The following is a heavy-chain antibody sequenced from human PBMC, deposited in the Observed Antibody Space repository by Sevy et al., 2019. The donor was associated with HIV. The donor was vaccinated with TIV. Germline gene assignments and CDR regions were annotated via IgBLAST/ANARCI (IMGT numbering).Heavy chain of an antibody. D-gene: IGHD3-22*01. CDR2: ISYDGRNK. J-gene: IGHJ3*02. V-gene: IGHV3-30*18. CDR3: AKGLDYYDSSGHAFDI. CDR1: GFTFSSYG. Sequence: GGSLRLSCAASGFTFSSYGMHWVRQAPGKGLEWVAVISYDGRNKYYADSVKGRFTISRDNSKNTLYLQMNSLRAEDTAVYYCAKGLDYYDSSGHAFDIWGQGTMVTVSS.